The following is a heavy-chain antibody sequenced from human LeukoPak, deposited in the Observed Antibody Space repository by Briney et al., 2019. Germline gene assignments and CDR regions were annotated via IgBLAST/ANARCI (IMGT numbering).Heavy chain of an antibody. Sequence: PGGSLRLSCAASGFTFSSYAMHWVRQAPGKGLEWVAVISYDGSNKYYADSVKGRFTISRDNSKNTLYLQMNSLRAEDTAVYYCARGGSDYDFCSNYWGQGTLVTVSS. CDR3: ARGGSDYDFCSNY. D-gene: IGHD3-3*01. J-gene: IGHJ4*02. CDR1: GFTFSSYA. V-gene: IGHV3-30-3*01. CDR2: ISYDGSNK.